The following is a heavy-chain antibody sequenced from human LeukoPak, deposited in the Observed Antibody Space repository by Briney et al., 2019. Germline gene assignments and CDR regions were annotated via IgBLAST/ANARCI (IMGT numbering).Heavy chain of an antibody. V-gene: IGHV1-8*01. CDR2: MNPNSGNT. Sequence: ASVKVSCKASGYTFTSYDINWVRQATGQGLEWMGWMNPNSGNTGYAQKFQGRVTMTRNTSISTAYMELSSLRSEDTAVYYCARWYFDWLSVRQYYYYGMDVWGQGTTVTVSS. CDR3: ARWYFDWLSVRQYYYYGMDV. CDR1: GYTFTSYD. J-gene: IGHJ6*02. D-gene: IGHD3-9*01.